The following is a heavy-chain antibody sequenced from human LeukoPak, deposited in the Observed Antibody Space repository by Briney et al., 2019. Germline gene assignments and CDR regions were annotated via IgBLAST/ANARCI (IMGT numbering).Heavy chain of an antibody. CDR2: ISGSGGST. V-gene: IGHV3-23*01. CDR3: AKDSPTTVTAGGVY. D-gene: IGHD4-17*01. Sequence: GGTLRLSCAASGFTFSSYGMSWVRQAPGKGLEWFSAISGSGGSTYYADSVKGRFTISRDNSKNTLYLQMNSLRAEDTAVYYCAKDSPTTVTAGGVYWGQGTLVTVSS. CDR1: GFTFSSYG. J-gene: IGHJ4*02.